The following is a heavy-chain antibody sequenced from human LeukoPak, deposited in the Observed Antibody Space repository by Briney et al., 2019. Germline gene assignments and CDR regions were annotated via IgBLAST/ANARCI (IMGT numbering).Heavy chain of an antibody. D-gene: IGHD3-9*01. CDR1: GFTFSNYE. J-gene: IGHJ4*02. CDR2: ISNFGDII. V-gene: IGHV3-48*03. Sequence: GGSLRLSCAASGFTFSNYEMNWVRQAPGKGLEWISHISNFGDIIHYADSVKGRFTISRDNAKNSLYLQMNSLRAEDTAVYYCARVEDYDILTGFDYWGQGTLVTVSS. CDR3: ARVEDYDILTGFDY.